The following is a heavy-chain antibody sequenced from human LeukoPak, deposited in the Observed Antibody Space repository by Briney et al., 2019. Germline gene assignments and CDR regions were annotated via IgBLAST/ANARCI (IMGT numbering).Heavy chain of an antibody. V-gene: IGHV3-23*01. J-gene: IGHJ3*02. D-gene: IGHD3-22*01. CDR1: GFTFSGFA. CDR2: ISRSGEST. CDR3: ARVYYYDSSGYYGADGAFGI. Sequence: GGTLRLSCAASGFTFSGFAMSWIRQAPGKGLEWVSSISRSGESTFYADSVRGRFTISRDNSKNTLYLQMGSLRAEDMAVYYCARVYYYDSSGYYGADGAFGIWGQGTMVTVSS.